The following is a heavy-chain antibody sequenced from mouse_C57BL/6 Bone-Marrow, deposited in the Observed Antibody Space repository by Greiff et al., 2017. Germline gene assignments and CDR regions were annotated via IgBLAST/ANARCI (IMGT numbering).Heavy chain of an antibody. V-gene: IGHV5-4*03. Sequence: DVKLVESGGGLVKPGGSLKLSCAASGFTFSSYAMSWVRQTPEKRLEWVATISDGGSYTYYPDNVKGRFTISRDNAKNNLYLQMSHLKSEDTAMYYCASRYYDYLWYFDVWGTGTTVTVSS. CDR1: GFTFSSYA. J-gene: IGHJ1*03. D-gene: IGHD2-4*01. CDR3: ASRYYDYLWYFDV. CDR2: ISDGGSYT.